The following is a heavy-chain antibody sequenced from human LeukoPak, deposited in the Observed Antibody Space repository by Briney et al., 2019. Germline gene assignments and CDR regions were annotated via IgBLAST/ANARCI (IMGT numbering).Heavy chain of an antibody. CDR3: ARGSTYYDSSGQVPFDY. CDR2: ISGSSSTI. V-gene: IGHV3-48*01. D-gene: IGHD3-22*01. CDR1: GFTFSSHS. J-gene: IGHJ4*02. Sequence: GGSLRLSCAASGFTFSSHSMNWVRQAPGKGLEWGSYISGSSSTIYYADSVEGRFTISRDNGKNTLYLQMNSLRAEDTAVYYCARGSTYYDSSGQVPFDYWGQGTLVTVSS.